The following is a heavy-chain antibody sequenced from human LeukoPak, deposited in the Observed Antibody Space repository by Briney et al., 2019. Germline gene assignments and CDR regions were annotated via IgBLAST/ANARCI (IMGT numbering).Heavy chain of an antibody. V-gene: IGHV3-7*01. CDR1: GFMFSTYW. Sequence: PGGSLRLSCAASGFMFSTYWMSWVRQAPGKGLEWVANINQDGSHKNYVESVKGRFTVSRDNAKNLLYLQMNGLSAEDTATNYCARDPPSDSNWYPDYWGQGILVAVSS. CDR3: ARDPPSDSNWYPDY. J-gene: IGHJ4*02. CDR2: INQDGSHK. D-gene: IGHD6-13*01.